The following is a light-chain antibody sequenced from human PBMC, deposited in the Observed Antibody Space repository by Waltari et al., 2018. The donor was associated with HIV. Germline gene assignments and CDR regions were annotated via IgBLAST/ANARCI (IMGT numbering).Light chain of an antibody. CDR1: SLRSFF. J-gene: IGLJ1*01. Sequence: SSELTQDPVVSVALGQTINITFQGDSLRSFFANWYQQRPGQAPVLVVYGANRRPSGIPDRFSASNSGNTSSLIISDSQAVDEADYYCHSRDTNSDHYVFGGGTRVIV. V-gene: IGLV3-19*01. CDR3: HSRDTNSDHYV. CDR2: GAN.